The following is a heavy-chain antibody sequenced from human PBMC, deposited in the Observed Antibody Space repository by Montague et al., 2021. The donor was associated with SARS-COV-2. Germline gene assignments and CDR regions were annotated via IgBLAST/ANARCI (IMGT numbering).Heavy chain of an antibody. Sequence: SLRLSCAASGFTVSSNNMSWVRQAPGKGLEWVSVIYSGGSTQYADSVKGRLTISSDKSNYTLYLQMNSLGAEDTAVYYCSARADYYYGMDVWGQGTSVTVSS. CDR1: GFTVSSNN. CDR2: IYSGGST. J-gene: IGHJ6*02. CDR3: SARADYYYGMDV. V-gene: IGHV3-66*01.